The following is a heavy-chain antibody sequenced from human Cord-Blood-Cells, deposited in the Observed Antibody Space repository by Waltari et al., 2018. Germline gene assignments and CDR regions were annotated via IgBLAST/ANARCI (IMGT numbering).Heavy chain of an antibody. D-gene: IGHD2-15*01. J-gene: IGHJ4*02. Sequence: QVQLQESGPGLVKPSQTLSLTCTVSGGSISSGAYYWSWIRQPPGKGLEWIGYIYYSGSPYYNPSLKSRVTISVDTSKNQFSLKLSSVTAADTAVYYCARAPVDEGIDYWGQGTLVTVSS. CDR2: IYYSGSP. CDR1: GGSISSGAYY. V-gene: IGHV4-30-4*01. CDR3: ARAPVDEGIDY.